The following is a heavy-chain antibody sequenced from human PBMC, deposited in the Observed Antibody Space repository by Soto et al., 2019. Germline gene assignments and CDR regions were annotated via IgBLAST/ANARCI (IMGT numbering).Heavy chain of an antibody. CDR2: INAGNGNT. Sequence: QVQLVQSGAEVKKPGASVKVSCKASGYTFTSYAMHWVRQAPGQRLEWMGWINAGNGNTKYSQKFQGRVTITRDTATSTAYRELSSLRAEDTAVYYCAIDLAFDIWGQGTMVTVSS. V-gene: IGHV1-3*01. CDR1: GYTFTSYA. CDR3: AIDLAFDI. J-gene: IGHJ3*02.